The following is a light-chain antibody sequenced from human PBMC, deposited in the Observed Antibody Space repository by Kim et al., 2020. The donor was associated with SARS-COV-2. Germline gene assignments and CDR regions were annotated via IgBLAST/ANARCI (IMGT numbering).Light chain of an antibody. CDR2: GNN. CDR3: ATWDDSLNAYV. J-gene: IGLJ1*01. V-gene: IGLV1-44*01. Sequence: GQRVSISCSGSSSNVGPNPVNWYQEVPGTAPKLVIYGNNQRPSGVPDRSSGSKSGTSASLAISGLHSEDEAEYYCATWDDSLNAYVFGSGTKVTVL. CDR1: SSNVGPNP.